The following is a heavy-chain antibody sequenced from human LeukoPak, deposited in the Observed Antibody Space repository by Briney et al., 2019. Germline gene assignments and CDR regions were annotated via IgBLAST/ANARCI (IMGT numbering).Heavy chain of an antibody. CDR2: IYSGGST. J-gene: IGHJ4*02. CDR3: ARRGDGGRSFDY. Sequence: GGSLRLSCAASGFAVSSNYLSWVRQAPGKGLEWVSVIYSGGSTYYADSVKGRFTISRDNSKNTLFLQMHSLRAEDTAVYYCARRGDGGRSFDYWGQGTLVTVSS. V-gene: IGHV3-53*01. CDR1: GFAVSSNY. D-gene: IGHD4-23*01.